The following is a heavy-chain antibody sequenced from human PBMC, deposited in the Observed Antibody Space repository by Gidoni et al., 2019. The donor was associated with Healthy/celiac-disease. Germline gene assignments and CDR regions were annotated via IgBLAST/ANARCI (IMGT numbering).Heavy chain of an antibody. CDR1: GSSLNTYAVG. J-gene: IGHJ4*02. V-gene: IGHV2-5*05. CDR3: AHSLGATTTYFGY. D-gene: IGHD1-1*01. CDR2: IYWDDDK. Sequence: QITLMESGPTLVNPTQTLTPTCTFSGSSLNTYAVGLGWIRQPPGKALEWLALIYWDDDKRYGPSLESRLTITKDASKNQVVLTMTNMYPENTATYYCAHSLGATTTYFGYWVQGTLVTVSS.